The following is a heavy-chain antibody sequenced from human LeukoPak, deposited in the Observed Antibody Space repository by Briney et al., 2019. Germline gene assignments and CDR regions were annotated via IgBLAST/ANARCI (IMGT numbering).Heavy chain of an antibody. CDR1: GXIFRNYC. J-gene: IGHJ4*02. D-gene: IGHD4-17*01. V-gene: IGHV3-7*02. CDR2: INHDGGDK. Sequence: PGGSLRLSFVASGXIFRNYCMSWVRQAPGKGLEWVANINHDGGDKNYVDSVKGRFTISRDNAKSSLYLQMNSLRVEDTAVYYCAITGGPTVTAFDLWGQGILVTVSS. CDR3: AITGGPTVTAFDL.